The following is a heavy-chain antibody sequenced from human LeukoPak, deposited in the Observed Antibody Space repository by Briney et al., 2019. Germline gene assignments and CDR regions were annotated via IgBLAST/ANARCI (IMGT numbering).Heavy chain of an antibody. V-gene: IGHV4-39*01. D-gene: IGHD3-10*01. CDR1: GGSISSSSYY. CDR2: IYYSGST. J-gene: IGHJ4*02. Sequence: SETVSLTCTVSGGSISSSSYYWGWIRQPPGKGLQWIGSIYYSGSTYYNPSLKSRVTISVDTSKNQFSLNLSSVTAADTAVYYCARHRGGSRLVDYWGQGTLVTVSS. CDR3: ARHRGGSRLVDY.